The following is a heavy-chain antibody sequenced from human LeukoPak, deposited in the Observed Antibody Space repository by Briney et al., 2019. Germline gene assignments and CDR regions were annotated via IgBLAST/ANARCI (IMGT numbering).Heavy chain of an antibody. Sequence: SETLSLTCAVYGGSFSGYYWSCIRQPPGKGLEWIGEINHSGSTNYNPSLKSRVTISVDTSKNQFSLKLSSVTAADTAVYYCARMGTQGAYSSSYEWDYWGQGTLVTVSS. CDR1: GGSFSGYY. J-gene: IGHJ4*02. D-gene: IGHD6-13*01. CDR2: INHSGST. V-gene: IGHV4-34*01. CDR3: ARMGTQGAYSSSYEWDY.